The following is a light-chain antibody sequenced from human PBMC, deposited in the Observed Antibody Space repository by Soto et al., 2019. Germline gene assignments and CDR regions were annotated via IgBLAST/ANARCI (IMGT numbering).Light chain of an antibody. Sequence: EIVLTQSPDTLSLSPGESATLSCRASQSVRSSYLAWYQQTPGQTPRLLIYAASSRATGIPDRFSGSGSGTDFSLTISRLEAEALAVYYCQQYGSSPRTFGQGTKVDIK. V-gene: IGKV3-20*01. J-gene: IGKJ1*01. CDR1: QSVRSSY. CDR3: QQYGSSPRT. CDR2: AAS.